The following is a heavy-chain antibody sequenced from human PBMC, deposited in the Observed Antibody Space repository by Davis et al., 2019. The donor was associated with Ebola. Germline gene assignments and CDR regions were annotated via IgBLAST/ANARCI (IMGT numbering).Heavy chain of an antibody. Sequence: PSETLSLTCIVFGGSVSSSSYYWGWIRQPPGKGLEWIGSVSYSGTTYYNPSLKSRLTLSVDTSKNQFSLKLTSVTAPDTAIYYCARCPVYYDYIWGIDYWGQGTLVTVSS. CDR1: GGSVSSSSYY. J-gene: IGHJ4*02. V-gene: IGHV4-39*01. CDR2: VSYSGTT. CDR3: ARCPVYYDYIWGIDY. D-gene: IGHD3-16*01.